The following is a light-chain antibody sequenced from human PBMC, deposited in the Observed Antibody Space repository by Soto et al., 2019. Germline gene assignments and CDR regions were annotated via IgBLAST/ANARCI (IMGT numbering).Light chain of an antibody. CDR3: QQYGNSPTWT. CDR2: GAS. Sequence: EIVLTQSPGTLSLSPGERATLSCRASQSVSSNYLAWYQQKPGQAPRLLIYGASSRATGIPDRFSGSGSGTDFTLTLSRLEPEDFAVYYCQQYGNSPTWTFGQGTKVEIK. V-gene: IGKV3-20*01. J-gene: IGKJ1*01. CDR1: QSVSSNY.